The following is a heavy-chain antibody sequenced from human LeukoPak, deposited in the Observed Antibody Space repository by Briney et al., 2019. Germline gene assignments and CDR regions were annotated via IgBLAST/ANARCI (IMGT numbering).Heavy chain of an antibody. D-gene: IGHD1-1*01. CDR3: ARGGYAWIDY. J-gene: IGHJ4*02. Sequence: VASVTVSCQASGYTFTSYDIHWVRQATGQGLDWMGWMNPNSGNTGYAQKFQGRVTMTRNTSISTAYMELSSLRSEDTAVYYCARGGYAWIDYWGQGTLVTVSS. CDR1: GYTFTSYD. CDR2: MNPNSGNT. V-gene: IGHV1-8*01.